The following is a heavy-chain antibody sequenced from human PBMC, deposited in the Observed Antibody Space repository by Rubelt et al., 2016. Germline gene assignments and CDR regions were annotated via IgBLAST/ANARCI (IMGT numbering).Heavy chain of an antibody. Sequence: QVQLVQSGAEVKKPGSSVKVSCKASGGTFSSYAISWVRQAPGQGLEWLGGIIPIFGTANYGHKFQGRVRINADEATSTAYMGPGSLRSEDTAVDYCAREQQRVWGWFDPWGQGTLVTVSS. CDR1: GGTFSSYA. CDR3: AREQQRVWGWFDP. CDR2: IIPIFGTA. J-gene: IGHJ5*02. D-gene: IGHD6-13*01. V-gene: IGHV1-69*01.